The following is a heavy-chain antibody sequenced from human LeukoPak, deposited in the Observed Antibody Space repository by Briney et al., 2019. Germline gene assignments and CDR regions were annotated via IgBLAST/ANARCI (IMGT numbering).Heavy chain of an antibody. CDR1: GGPISTYY. CDR3: ARRKNAYYYDSSGYLGAFDI. J-gene: IGHJ3*02. Sequence: SETLSLTCTVSGGPISTYYWSWIRQPPGKGLEWIGYIYYSGSTNYNPSLKSRVTISVDTSKNQFSLKLSSVTAADTAVYYCARRKNAYYYDSSGYLGAFDIWGQGTMVTVSS. D-gene: IGHD3-22*01. CDR2: IYYSGST. V-gene: IGHV4-59*08.